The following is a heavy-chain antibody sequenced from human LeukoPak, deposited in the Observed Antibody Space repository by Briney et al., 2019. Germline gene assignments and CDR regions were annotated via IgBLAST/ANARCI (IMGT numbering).Heavy chain of an antibody. V-gene: IGHV4-39*07. Sequence: SETLSLTCTVSPDSISSANFFWGWIRQPPGKGLEWIGSIYYSGNAYYSPSLKSRVTISIDTSKNHFSLKLSSVTAADTAVYLCAREAVALDHWGQGILVTVSS. D-gene: IGHD6-19*01. CDR2: IYYSGNA. J-gene: IGHJ4*02. CDR1: PDSISSANFF. CDR3: AREAVALDH.